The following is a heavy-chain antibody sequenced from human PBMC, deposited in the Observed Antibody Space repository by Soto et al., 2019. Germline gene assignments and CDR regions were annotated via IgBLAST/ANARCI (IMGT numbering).Heavy chain of an antibody. Sequence: QVQLVQSGAEVKKPGASVKVSCKASGYTFTSYGISWVRQAPGQGLEWMGWISAYNGNTNYAQKLQGRVTMTTDTSTSTAYMELRSLRSDDMAVYYCAREEVSYYYDSSGRWFDPWGQGTLVTVSS. CDR2: ISAYNGNT. D-gene: IGHD3-22*01. J-gene: IGHJ5*02. CDR3: AREEVSYYYDSSGRWFDP. CDR1: GYTFTSYG. V-gene: IGHV1-18*03.